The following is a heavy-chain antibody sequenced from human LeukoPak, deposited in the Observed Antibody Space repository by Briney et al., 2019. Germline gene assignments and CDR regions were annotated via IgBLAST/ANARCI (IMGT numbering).Heavy chain of an antibody. V-gene: IGHV3-66*04. CDR2: IYSGGST. CDR3: AKQGRDWLRDYYYYMDV. Sequence: GGSLRLSCAASGFTFSSNYMSWVRQAPGKGLEWVSVIYSGGSTYYADSVKGRFTISRDNSKNTLYLQMNSLRAEDTAVYYCAKQGRDWLRDYYYYMDVWGKGTTVTISS. J-gene: IGHJ6*03. CDR1: GFTFSSNY. D-gene: IGHD3-9*01.